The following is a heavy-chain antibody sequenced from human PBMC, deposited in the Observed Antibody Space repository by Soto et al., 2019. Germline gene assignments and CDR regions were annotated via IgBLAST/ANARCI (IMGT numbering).Heavy chain of an antibody. V-gene: IGHV1-18*01. CDR1: GYTFTSYG. CDR3: ARNRDYGDYPYYYYYMDV. D-gene: IGHD4-17*01. CDR2: ISAYNGNT. J-gene: IGHJ6*03. Sequence: ASVKVSCKASGYTFTSYGISWVRQVPGQGLEWMGWISAYNGNTNYAQKLQGRVTMTTDTSTSTAYMELRSLRSDDTAVYYCARNRDYGDYPYYYYYMDVWGKGTTVTVSS.